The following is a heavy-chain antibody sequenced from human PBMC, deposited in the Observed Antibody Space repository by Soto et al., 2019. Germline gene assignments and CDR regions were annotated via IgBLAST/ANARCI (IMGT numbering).Heavy chain of an antibody. CDR2: FIPIFRTL. D-gene: IGHD3-22*01. CDR3: VRDRRIYYSDPHDGFVASDYEV. V-gene: IGHV1-69*01. J-gene: IGHJ3*01. Sequence: QVQLIQSAAEVKKPGSSVRVSCTASGGIFGSHGFSWVRQAPGQRLEWVGGFIPIFRTLTYTEKFQARVRIAADESTNTVYVDLSSLTSEDTAVYYCVRDRRIYYSDPHDGFVASDYEVWGQGTMVSVSS. CDR1: GGIFGSHG.